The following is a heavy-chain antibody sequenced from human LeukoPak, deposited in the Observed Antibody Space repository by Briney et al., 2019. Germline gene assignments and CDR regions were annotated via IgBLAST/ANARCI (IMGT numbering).Heavy chain of an antibody. Sequence: ASQTLSLTCTVSGGSISSGDYYWSWIRQPPGKGLEWIGYIYYSGSTYYNPSLKSRVIISVDTSKNQFSLKLSPVTAADTAVYYCAREVTYYDSSGYYSPAFDIWGQGTMVTVSS. CDR3: AREVTYYDSSGYYSPAFDI. CDR2: IYYSGST. J-gene: IGHJ3*02. V-gene: IGHV4-30-4*08. CDR1: GGSISSGDYY. D-gene: IGHD3-22*01.